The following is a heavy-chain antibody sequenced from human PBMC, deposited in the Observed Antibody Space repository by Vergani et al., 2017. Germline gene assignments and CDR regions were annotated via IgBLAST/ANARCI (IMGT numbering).Heavy chain of an antibody. Sequence: QVTLRESGPARVEVTQTLTLTCTFSGFSLNSRGVCLNWVRQPPGKALEWLALIDWDGDTYYTSSLRPRLTVSKDPAQNRVVLRMTNVGPGATATYFCNREFGGVPTGVDTYRCCGMDVWGRGATVTVSS. J-gene: IGHJ6*02. D-gene: IGHD2-21*01. V-gene: IGHV2-70*20. CDR3: NREFGGVPTGVDTYRCCGMDV. CDR1: GFSLNSRGVC. CDR2: IDWDGDT.